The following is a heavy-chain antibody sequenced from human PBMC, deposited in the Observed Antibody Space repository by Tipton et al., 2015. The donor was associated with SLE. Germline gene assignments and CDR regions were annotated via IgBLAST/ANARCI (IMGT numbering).Heavy chain of an antibody. Sequence: TLSLTCTVSGGSISSYYWSWIRQPPGKGLEWIGYIYYSGSTNYNPSLKSRVTISVDKSKNQFSLKLSSVTAADTAGYYCARRMVFGGDYFDYWGQGTLVTVSS. V-gene: IGHV4-59*08. J-gene: IGHJ4*02. CDR3: ARRMVFGGDYFDY. CDR1: GGSISSYY. CDR2: IYYSGST. D-gene: IGHD3-10*02.